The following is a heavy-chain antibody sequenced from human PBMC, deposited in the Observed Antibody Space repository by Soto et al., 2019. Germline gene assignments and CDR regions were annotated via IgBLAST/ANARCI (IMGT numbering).Heavy chain of an antibody. Sequence: EVQLVESGGGLVHPGGSLRLSCAASGFTFSSYWMHWVRQAPGKGLVWVSRINPDGTTTTYADSVKGRFTISRDNAKNTLYLQMNSLRGYDTAVYYCAKVPTVRYGVWNSWGQGTLVTVSS. V-gene: IGHV3-74*01. D-gene: IGHD1-7*01. CDR2: INPDGTTT. CDR1: GFTFSSYW. J-gene: IGHJ1*01. CDR3: AKVPTVRYGVWNS.